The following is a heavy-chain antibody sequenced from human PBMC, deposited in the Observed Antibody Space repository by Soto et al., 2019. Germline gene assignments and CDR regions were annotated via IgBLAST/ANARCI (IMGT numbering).Heavy chain of an antibody. D-gene: IGHD4-17*01. CDR3: ASDYDYGDYGEYYFDY. J-gene: IGHJ4*02. Sequence: EVQLLESGGGLAQPGGSLRLSCAASGFTFSSYAMSWVRQALVKGLEWVSGISGSGGSTYYADSGKGRFTISRDNSKNTLYLQMNSLRAEDTAVYYCASDYDYGDYGEYYFDYWGQGTLVTVSS. V-gene: IGHV3-23*01. CDR2: ISGSGGST. CDR1: GFTFSSYA.